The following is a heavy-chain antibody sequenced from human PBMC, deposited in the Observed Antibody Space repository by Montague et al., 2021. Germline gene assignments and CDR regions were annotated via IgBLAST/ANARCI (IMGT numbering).Heavy chain of an antibody. CDR1: GFSFSSYW. J-gene: IGHJ3*02. D-gene: IGHD6-13*01. CDR2: ITLDGSST. Sequence: SLRLSCAASGFSFSSYWMHWVRQAPGKGLLWVSRITLDGSSTTFADSVKGRFTTSRDNAKATLYLQMNSLRVEDTAVYYCARNLASAAPGAFDIWGQGTMVTVFS. V-gene: IGHV3-74*01. CDR3: ARNLASAAPGAFDI.